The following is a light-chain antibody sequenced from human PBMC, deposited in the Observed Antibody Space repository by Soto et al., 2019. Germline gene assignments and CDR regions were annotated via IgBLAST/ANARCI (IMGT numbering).Light chain of an antibody. J-gene: IGKJ4*01. CDR3: QQFNHYPLT. Sequence: AIQLTQSPSSLSASVGDRVTITCRASQGISSALAWYQQKPGKAPKLLIYDASSLESGVPSRFSGSGSGTEFTLTISSLQPDDFATYYCQQFNHYPLTFGGGTKVEIK. CDR2: DAS. CDR1: QGISSA. V-gene: IGKV1D-13*01.